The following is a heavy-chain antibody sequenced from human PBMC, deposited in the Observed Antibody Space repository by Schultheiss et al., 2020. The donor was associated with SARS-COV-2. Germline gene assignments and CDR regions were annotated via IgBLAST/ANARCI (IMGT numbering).Heavy chain of an antibody. CDR1: GYTFTSCD. J-gene: IGHJ5*02. V-gene: IGHV1-8*01. CDR2: MNPNSGNT. CDR3: AAGGSNWNYRFDP. D-gene: IGHD1-7*01. Sequence: ASVKVSCKASGYTFTSCDINWVRQATGQGLEWMGWMNPNSGNTGYAQKFQGRVTMTRNTSISTAYMELSSLRSEDTAVYYCAAGGSNWNYRFDPWGQGTLVTVS.